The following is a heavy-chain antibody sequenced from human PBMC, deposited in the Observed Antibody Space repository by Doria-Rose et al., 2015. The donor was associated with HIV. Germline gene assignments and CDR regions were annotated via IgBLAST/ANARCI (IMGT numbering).Heavy chain of an antibody. V-gene: IGHV2-26*01. CDR1: GVSLSSPGMG. D-gene: IGHD6-13*01. CDR3: ARIKSSRWYHKYYFDF. Sequence: QESGPVLVKPTETLTLTCTVFGVSLSSPGMGVSWIRQPPGKALEWLANGFSDDERSYKTSLKSRLTISRGTSKSQVVLTMTDMDPVDTATYYCARIKSSRWYHKYYFDFWGQGTLVIVSA. J-gene: IGHJ4*02. CDR2: GFSDDER.